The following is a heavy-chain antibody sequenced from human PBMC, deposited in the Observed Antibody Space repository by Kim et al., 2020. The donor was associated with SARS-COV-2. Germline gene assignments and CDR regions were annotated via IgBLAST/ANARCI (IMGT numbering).Heavy chain of an antibody. J-gene: IGHJ4*02. D-gene: IGHD6-13*01. CDR3: ASTIAAAGNYYFDY. CDR1: GLTFSDYY. Sequence: GGSLRLSCAASGLTFSDYYMSWIRQAPGKGLEWVSYISSSSSYTNYADSVKGRFTISRDNAKNSLYLQMNSLRAEDTAVYYCASTIAAAGNYYFDYWGQGTLVTVSS. V-gene: IGHV3-11*06. CDR2: ISSSSSYT.